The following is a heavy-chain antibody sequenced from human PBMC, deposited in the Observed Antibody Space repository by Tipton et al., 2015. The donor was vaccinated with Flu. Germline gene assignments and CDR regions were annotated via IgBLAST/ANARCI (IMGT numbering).Heavy chain of an antibody. CDR1: GFTFSDYG. Sequence: SLRLSCAASGFTFSDYGMHWVRQAPGKGLEWLAVISYDGGNKFYGDSVRGRFTISRDNAKNSLYLQMNSLRAEDTAVYYCASLTGDDYWGQGTLVTVSS. V-gene: IGHV3-30*03. CDR2: ISYDGGNK. CDR3: ASLTGDDY. D-gene: IGHD7-27*01. J-gene: IGHJ4*02.